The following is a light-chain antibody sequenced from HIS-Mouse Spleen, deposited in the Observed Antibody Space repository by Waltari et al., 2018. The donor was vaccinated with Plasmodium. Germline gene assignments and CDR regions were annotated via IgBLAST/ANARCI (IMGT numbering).Light chain of an antibody. Sequence: DIQMTQSPSSLPASLGHSVIITCQASQDISNYLNWYQQKPGKAPKLLIYDASNLETGVPSRFSGSGSGTDFTFTISSLQPEDIATYYCQQYDNLPITFGQGTRLEIK. CDR3: QQYDNLPIT. CDR1: QDISNY. V-gene: IGKV1-33*01. J-gene: IGKJ5*01. CDR2: DAS.